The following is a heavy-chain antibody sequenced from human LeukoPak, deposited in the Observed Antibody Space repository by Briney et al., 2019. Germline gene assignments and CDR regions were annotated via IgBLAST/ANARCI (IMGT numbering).Heavy chain of an antibody. D-gene: IGHD6-19*01. V-gene: IGHV3-21*01. CDR1: GFTFSSYS. J-gene: IGHJ4*02. CDR2: ISSSSSYI. CDR3: ATPTHSSQWLVSPFDY. Sequence: GGSLRLSCAASGFTFSSYSMNWVRQAPGKGLEWVSSISSSSSYIYYADSVKGRFTISRDNAKNSLYLQMNSLRAEDTAVYYCATPTHSSQWLVSPFDYWGQGTLVTVSS.